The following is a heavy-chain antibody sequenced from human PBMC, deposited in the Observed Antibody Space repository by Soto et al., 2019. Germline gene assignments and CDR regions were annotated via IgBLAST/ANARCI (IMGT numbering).Heavy chain of an antibody. CDR2: ISGSGSST. CDR3: AKDSITIFGVVPPGVDV. Sequence: RKGLEWVAAISGSGSSTYYADSVKGRFTISRDNSKNTLYLQMNSLRAEDTAVYYCAKDSITIFGVVPPGVDVWGQGTTVTVSS. D-gene: IGHD3-3*01. V-gene: IGHV3-23*01. J-gene: IGHJ6*02.